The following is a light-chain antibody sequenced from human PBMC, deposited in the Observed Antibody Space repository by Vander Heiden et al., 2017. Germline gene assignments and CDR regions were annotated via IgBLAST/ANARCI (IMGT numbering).Light chain of an antibody. J-gene: IGKJ4*01. V-gene: IGKV4-1*01. CDR1: QSVLYSSNNKNY. CDR2: WAS. Sequence: DIVMTQSPDPLAGSLGERATINCKSRQSVLYSSNNKNYLAWYQQKPGQPPKLLIYWASTRESGVPDRFSGSGSGTDFTLTISSLQAEDVAVYYCQQYYSTPLTFGGGTKVEIK. CDR3: QQYYSTPLT.